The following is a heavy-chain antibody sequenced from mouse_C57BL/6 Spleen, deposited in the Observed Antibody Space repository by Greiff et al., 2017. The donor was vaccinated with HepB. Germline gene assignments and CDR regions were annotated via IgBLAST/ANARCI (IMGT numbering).Heavy chain of an antibody. V-gene: IGHV2-2*01. CDR1: GFSLTSYG. Sequence: VQLQQSGPGLVQPSQSLSITCTVSGFSLTSYGVHWVRQSPGKGLEWLGVIWSGGSTDYNAAFISRLSISKDNSKSQAFFKMNSLQADDTAIYYCARTRYYYGSSPYYYAMDYWGQGTSVTVSS. D-gene: IGHD1-1*01. CDR2: IWSGGST. J-gene: IGHJ4*01. CDR3: ARTRYYYGSSPYYYAMDY.